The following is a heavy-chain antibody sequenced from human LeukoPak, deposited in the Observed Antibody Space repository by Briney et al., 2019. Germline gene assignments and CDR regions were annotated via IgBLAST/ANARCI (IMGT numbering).Heavy chain of an antibody. D-gene: IGHD5-18*01. CDR3: ARMTAFVDTATDKTKYYFDY. J-gene: IGHJ4*02. V-gene: IGHV1-69*13. Sequence: ASVTVSRKASGGTFSSYAISWVRQAPGQGLEWMGGIIPIFGTANYAQKFQGRVTITADESTSTAYMELSSLRSEDTAVYYCARMTAFVDTATDKTKYYFDYWGQGTLVTVSS. CDR1: GGTFSSYA. CDR2: IIPIFGTA.